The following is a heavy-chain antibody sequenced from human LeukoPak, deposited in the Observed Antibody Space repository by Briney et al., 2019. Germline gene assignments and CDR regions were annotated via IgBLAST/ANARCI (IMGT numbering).Heavy chain of an antibody. CDR3: ARGLHYDFWSGYYLAGGGYYFDY. D-gene: IGHD3-3*01. Sequence: SVKVSCKASGGTFSSYAISWVRQAPGQGLEWMGGIIPIFGTANYAQKFQGRVTITADESTSTAYMELSSLRSEDTAVYYCARGLHYDFWSGYYLAGGGYYFDYWGQGTLVTVSS. CDR2: IIPIFGTA. CDR1: GGTFSSYA. V-gene: IGHV1-69*13. J-gene: IGHJ4*02.